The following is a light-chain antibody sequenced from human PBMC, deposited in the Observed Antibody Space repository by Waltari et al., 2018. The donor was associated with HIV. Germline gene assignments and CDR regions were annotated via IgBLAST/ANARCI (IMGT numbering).Light chain of an antibody. J-gene: IGKJ2*01. CDR3: HQYYSTPYT. Sequence: DIVMTQSPDSLTVFLGERATINRKSSRSVLYSSNNKNYLAWYQQKAGKPPKLLIYWASTRESGVPDRFSASGSGTDFSLTISSLQAEDVAVYYCHQYYSTPYTFGQGTKVEIK. CDR1: RSVLYSSNNKNY. V-gene: IGKV4-1*01. CDR2: WAS.